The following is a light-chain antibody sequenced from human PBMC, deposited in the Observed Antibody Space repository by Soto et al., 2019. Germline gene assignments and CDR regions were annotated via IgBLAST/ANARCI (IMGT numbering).Light chain of an antibody. V-gene: IGKV2-28*01. Sequence: IVVTQSPLSLPVTPGEPASISCRSNQSLLHNNGYNYLDWYLQKPGRSPRLLIYLGSNRASGVPDRVSGSGSGTDFTLKISRVEAADVGVYFCMQALQTPLTFGGGTKVDI. CDR2: LGS. J-gene: IGKJ4*01. CDR1: QSLLHNNGYNY. CDR3: MQALQTPLT.